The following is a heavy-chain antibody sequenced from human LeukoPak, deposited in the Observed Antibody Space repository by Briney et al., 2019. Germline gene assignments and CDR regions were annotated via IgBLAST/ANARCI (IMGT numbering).Heavy chain of an antibody. CDR1: GGSFSSYV. V-gene: IGHV1-69*04. D-gene: IGHD1-26*01. CDR3: ARDGSGSHRGFDY. J-gene: IGHJ4*02. Sequence: SVKVSCKASGGSFSSYVITWVRQAPGQGLEWMGRIIPVLGVSNFAQKFEGRVTITADKSTNTAHMELRRLESGDTAVYYCARDGSGSHRGFDYWGQGTLVTVSS. CDR2: IIPVLGVS.